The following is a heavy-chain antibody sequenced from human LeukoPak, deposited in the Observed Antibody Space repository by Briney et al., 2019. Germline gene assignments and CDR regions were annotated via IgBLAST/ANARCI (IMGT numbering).Heavy chain of an antibody. D-gene: IGHD3-9*01. Sequence: SQTLSLTCTVSGGSISSGGYYWSWIRQHPGKGLEWIGYIYYSGSTYYNPSLKSRVTISVDTPKNQFSLKLSSVTAADTAVYYCARGVETYYDILTGLLWDYWGQGTLVTVSS. CDR2: IYYSGST. CDR3: ARGVETYYDILTGLLWDY. CDR1: GGSISSGGYY. V-gene: IGHV4-31*03. J-gene: IGHJ4*02.